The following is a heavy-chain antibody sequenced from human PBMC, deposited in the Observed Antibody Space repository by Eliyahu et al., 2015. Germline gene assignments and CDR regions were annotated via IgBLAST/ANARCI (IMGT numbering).Heavy chain of an antibody. V-gene: IGHV2-5*02. D-gene: IGHD5-24*01. CDR2: IYWDDDK. CDR3: AHTGDGYKYYYYYYGMDV. J-gene: IGHJ6*02. Sequence: QITLKESGPTLVKPTQTLTLTCTFSGFSLSTSGVGVGWIRQPPGKALEWLALIYWDDDKRYSPSLKSRLTITKDTSKNQVVLTMTNMDPVDTATYYCAHTGDGYKYYYYYYGMDVWGQGTTVTVSS. CDR1: GFSLSTSGVG.